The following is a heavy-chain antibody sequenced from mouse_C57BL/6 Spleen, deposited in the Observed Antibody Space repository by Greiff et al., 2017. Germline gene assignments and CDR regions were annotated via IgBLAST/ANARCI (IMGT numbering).Heavy chain of an antibody. CDR2: INPSSGYT. Sequence: VQLQQSGAELARPGASVKMSCKASGYTFTSYMMHWVKQRPGQGLEWIGYINPSSGYTKYNQKFKDKATLTADKSSSTAYMQLSSLTSEDSAVYYCALSPAWFAYWGQGTLVTVSA. CDR3: ALSPAWFAY. CDR1: GYTFTSYM. J-gene: IGHJ3*01. V-gene: IGHV1-4*01.